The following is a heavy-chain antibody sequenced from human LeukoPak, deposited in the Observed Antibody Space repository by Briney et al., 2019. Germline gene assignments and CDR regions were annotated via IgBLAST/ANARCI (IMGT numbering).Heavy chain of an antibody. CDR3: AKESSIIAAAGARNDY. D-gene: IGHD6-13*01. V-gene: IGHV3-23*01. CDR1: GFTFSSYA. J-gene: IGHJ4*02. CDR2: ISGSGDST. Sequence: PGGSLRLSCAASGFTFSSYAMSWVRQAPGKGLEWVSAISGSGDSTYYADSVKGRFTISRDNSKNTLYLQMNSLRAEDTAVYYCAKESSIIAAAGARNDYWGQGTLVTVSS.